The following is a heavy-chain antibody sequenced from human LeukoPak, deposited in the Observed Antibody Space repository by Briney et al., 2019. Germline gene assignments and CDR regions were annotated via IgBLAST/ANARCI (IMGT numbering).Heavy chain of an antibody. Sequence: GGSLRLSCAASGFTLSNHPMYWVRQAPGKGLEWVAVISYDGSNKYYADSVKGRFTISRDNSKNTLYLQMNSLRAEDTAVYYCAKASLLTVKYYYYGMDVWGQGTTVTVSS. CDR2: ISYDGSNK. CDR1: GFTLSNHP. CDR3: AKASLLTVKYYYYGMDV. J-gene: IGHJ6*02. V-gene: IGHV3-30*18. D-gene: IGHD4-17*01.